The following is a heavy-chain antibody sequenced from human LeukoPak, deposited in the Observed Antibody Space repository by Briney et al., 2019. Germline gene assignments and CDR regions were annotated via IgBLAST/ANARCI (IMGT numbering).Heavy chain of an antibody. CDR3: ARLPNTYGATHFDY. J-gene: IGHJ4*02. V-gene: IGHV4-59*08. D-gene: IGHD1-26*01. CDR2: MYYSGST. Sequence: PSETLSLTCTVSGGSISGFYWSWIRQPPRKGLECIGYMYYSGSTNYNPSLRSRVTISVDTSKNQFSLQLSSVTAADTAVYYCARLPNTYGATHFDYWGQGTLVTVSS. CDR1: GGSISGFY.